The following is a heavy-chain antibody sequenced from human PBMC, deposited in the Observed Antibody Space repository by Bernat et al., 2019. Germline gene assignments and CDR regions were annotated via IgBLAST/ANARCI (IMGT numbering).Heavy chain of an antibody. CDR1: GFSFSSKV. CDR3: ARDEGTIVAVLNSYFDY. J-gene: IGHJ4*02. D-gene: IGHD1-1*01. V-gene: IGHV3-30*10. Sequence: QLQLVESGGGVVQPGRSLRLSCAASGFSFSSKVMHWVRQAPGKGLEWVALISYDGSKYYTDSVKGRFTISRDNSKNTLYRQMDSLRAEDTAVYFCARDEGTIVAVLNSYFDYWGQGTLVTVSS. CDR2: ISYDGSK.